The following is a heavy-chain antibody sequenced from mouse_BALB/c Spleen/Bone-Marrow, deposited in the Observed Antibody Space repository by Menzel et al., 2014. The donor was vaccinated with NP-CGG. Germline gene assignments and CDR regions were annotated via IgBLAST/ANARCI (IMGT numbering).Heavy chain of an antibody. Sequence: EVHLVESGPSLVKPPPTLSLTCSVTGDSITSCYWNWIRKFPGNKLEYMGYISSSGSTYYNPSLKSRISITRDTSKNQYYLQLNSVTTEDTATYDCAITTVGASDYWGQGTSVTVSS. CDR1: GDSITSCY. CDR2: ISSSGST. CDR3: AITTVGASDY. D-gene: IGHD1-1*01. J-gene: IGHJ4*01. V-gene: IGHV3-8*02.